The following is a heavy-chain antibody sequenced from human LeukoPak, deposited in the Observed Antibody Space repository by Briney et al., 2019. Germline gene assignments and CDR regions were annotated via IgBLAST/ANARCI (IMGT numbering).Heavy chain of an antibody. Sequence: ASVKVSCKASGYTFTSYAMHWVRQAPGQRLEWMGWINAGNGNTKYSQKFQDRVTIIRDRSANTAYMELSSLRSEDTAVYYCARDRLGYEYYNGMDVWGQGTTVTVSS. J-gene: IGHJ6*02. V-gene: IGHV1-3*01. D-gene: IGHD6-13*01. CDR3: ARDRLGYEYYNGMDV. CDR1: GYTFTSYA. CDR2: INAGNGNT.